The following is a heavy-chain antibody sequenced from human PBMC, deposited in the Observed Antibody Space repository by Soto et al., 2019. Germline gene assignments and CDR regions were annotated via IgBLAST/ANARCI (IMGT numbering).Heavy chain of an antibody. D-gene: IGHD1-1*01. CDR1: GYDFTTYG. CDR3: ARGRYGDY. J-gene: IGHJ4*02. V-gene: IGHV1-18*01. CDR2: ISAHNGNT. Sequence: QVHLVQSGAEVKKPGASVKVSCKGSGYDFTTYGITWVRQAPGQGLEWMAWISAHNGNTDYARKLQGRVTVTRDTSTSTAYMELRSLSSDDTAVYYCARGRYGDYWGQGALVTVSS.